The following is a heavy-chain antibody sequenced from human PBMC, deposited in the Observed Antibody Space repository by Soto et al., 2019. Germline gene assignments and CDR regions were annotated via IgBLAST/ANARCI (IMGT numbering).Heavy chain of an antibody. D-gene: IGHD2-2*01. V-gene: IGHV3-23*01. CDR3: TKNIVVVPAAYDWFDP. CDR2: ISGGGGST. J-gene: IGHJ5*02. Sequence: GGSLRLSCAASGFTFSTFAMTWVRQAPGKGLEWVSGISGGGGSTYYADSVKGRFTISRDNSKNTLYLQMNSLRADDTAVYYCTKNIVVVPAAYDWFDPWGQGTLVTVS. CDR1: GFTFSTFA.